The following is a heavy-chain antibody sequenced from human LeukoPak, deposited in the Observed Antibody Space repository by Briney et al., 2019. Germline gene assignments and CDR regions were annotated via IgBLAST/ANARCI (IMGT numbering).Heavy chain of an antibody. J-gene: IGHJ6*02. CDR2: ISGSDGNT. Sequence: PGGSLRLSCAASGFTFSKYAMSWVRQAPGKGLEWVSAISGSDGNTFYADSVKGRFTISRDNSKNTLYLQMNSLRAEDTAVYYCAKGGGYSYGPGYGMDVWGQGTTVTVSS. V-gene: IGHV3-23*01. CDR3: AKGGGYSYGPGYGMDV. CDR1: GFTFSKYA. D-gene: IGHD5-18*01.